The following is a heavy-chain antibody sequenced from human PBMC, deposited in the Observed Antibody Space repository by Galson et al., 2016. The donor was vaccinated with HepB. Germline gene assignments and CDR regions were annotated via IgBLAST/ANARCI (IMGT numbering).Heavy chain of an antibody. Sequence: SLRLSCAASGFTFGDYYMNWIRQAPGKGLEWVSYISSSGSYIYYADSVKGRFTISRDNAKNSLYLQMDSLRAEDTAVYYCARGDRHSSSWWGFDYWGQGTLVTVSS. V-gene: IGHV3-11*01. CDR1: GFTFGDYY. D-gene: IGHD6-13*01. CDR3: ARGDRHSSSWWGFDY. CDR2: ISSSGSYI. J-gene: IGHJ4*02.